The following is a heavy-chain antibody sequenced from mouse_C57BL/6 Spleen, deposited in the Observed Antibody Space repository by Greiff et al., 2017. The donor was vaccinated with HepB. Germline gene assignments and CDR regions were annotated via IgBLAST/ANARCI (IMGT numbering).Heavy chain of an antibody. CDR3: ARDPYYYCSSYVY. Sequence: VQLQQPVAELVRPGASVKLSCTASGFNIKNTYMHWVKQRPEQGLEWIGRIDPANGNTKYAPKFQDKATIAADTSSDTAHLQLSSLTSEDTAIYYSARDPYYYCSSYVYWGQGTTLTVSS. D-gene: IGHD1-1*01. CDR2: IDPANGNT. CDR1: GFNIKNTY. V-gene: IGHV14-3*01. J-gene: IGHJ2*01.